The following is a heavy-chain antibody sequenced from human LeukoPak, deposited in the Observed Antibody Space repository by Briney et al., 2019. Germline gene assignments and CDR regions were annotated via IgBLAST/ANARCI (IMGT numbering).Heavy chain of an antibody. CDR1: GGSLSSYY. CDR3: ARQVGVHWFDP. J-gene: IGHJ5*02. V-gene: IGHV4-39*01. D-gene: IGHD1-26*01. Sequence: SETLSLTCPVSGGSLSSYYWGWIRQPPGKGLEWIGSIYYSGSTYYNPSLKSRVTISVDTSKNQFSLKLSSVTAADTAVYYWARQVGVHWFDPWGQGTRVTVSS. CDR2: IYYSGST.